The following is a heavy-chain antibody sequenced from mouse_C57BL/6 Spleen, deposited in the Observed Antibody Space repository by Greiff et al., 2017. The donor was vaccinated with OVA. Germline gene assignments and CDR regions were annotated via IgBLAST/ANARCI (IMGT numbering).Heavy chain of an antibody. J-gene: IGHJ4*01. V-gene: IGHV14-4*01. Sequence: VQLKESGAELVRPGASVKLSCTASGFNIKDDYMHWVKQRPEQGLEWIGWIDPETGDTEYASQFQGKATITADTSSNTAYLQLSSLTSEDTAVYYCTRYYGSSPYYAMDYWGQGTSVTVSS. CDR3: TRYYGSSPYYAMDY. CDR2: IDPETGDT. CDR1: GFNIKDDY. D-gene: IGHD1-1*01.